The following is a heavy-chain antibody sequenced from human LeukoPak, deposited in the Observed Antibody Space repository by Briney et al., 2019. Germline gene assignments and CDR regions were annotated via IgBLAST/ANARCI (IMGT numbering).Heavy chain of an antibody. CDR1: KFTFLSYA. CDR3: AKDTRDILTGYYPIGYMDV. D-gene: IGHD3-9*01. J-gene: IGHJ6*04. V-gene: IGHV3-23*01. Sequence: PGGSQRLSCAASKFTFLSYAMSWVRQTPGKGLEWVSTISGSGGNTFYADSVKGRFTISRDNSKNTLYLQMNSLRAEDTAVYYCAKDTRDILTGYYPIGYMDVWGKGTTVTVSS. CDR2: ISGSGGNT.